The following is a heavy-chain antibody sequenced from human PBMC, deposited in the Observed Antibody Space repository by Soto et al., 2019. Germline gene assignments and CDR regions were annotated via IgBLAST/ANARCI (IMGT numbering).Heavy chain of an antibody. CDR2: ISGSGGST. Sequence: GGSLRLSCAASGFTFSSYAMSWVRQAPGKGLEWVSAISGSGGSTYYADSVKGRFTISRDNSKNTLYLQMNSLRAEETAVYYCAKASRGTRMAARRAGNWFDPWGQGTLVTVSS. V-gene: IGHV3-23*01. CDR3: AKASRGTRMAARRAGNWFDP. J-gene: IGHJ5*02. CDR1: GFTFSSYA. D-gene: IGHD6-6*01.